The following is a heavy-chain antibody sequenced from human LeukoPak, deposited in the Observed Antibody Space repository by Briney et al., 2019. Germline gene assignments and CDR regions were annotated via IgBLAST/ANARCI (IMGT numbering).Heavy chain of an antibody. J-gene: IGHJ5*02. Sequence: SETLSLTCTVSGGSISSSSYYWGWIRQPPGEGLEWIGSIYYSGSTYYNPSLKSRVTISVDTSKNQFSLKLSSVTAADTAVYYCARDYGDYLNGFDPWGQGTLVTVSS. CDR2: IYYSGST. V-gene: IGHV4-39*07. D-gene: IGHD4-17*01. CDR3: ARDYGDYLNGFDP. CDR1: GGSISSSSYY.